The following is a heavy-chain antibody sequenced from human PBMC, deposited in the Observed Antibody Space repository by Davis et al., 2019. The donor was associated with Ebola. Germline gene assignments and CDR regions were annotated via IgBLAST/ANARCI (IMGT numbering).Heavy chain of an antibody. CDR1: GFTFSSYA. V-gene: IGHV3-30-3*01. CDR2: ISYDGSNK. CDR3: ANGYYGSGSDPNFDY. J-gene: IGHJ4*02. Sequence: PGGSLRLSCAASGFTFSSYAMHWVRQAPGKGLEWVAVISYDGSNKYYADSVKGRFTISRDNSKKTLYLQMHSLRAEDTAVYYCANGYYGSGSDPNFDYWGQGTLVTVSS. D-gene: IGHD3-10*01.